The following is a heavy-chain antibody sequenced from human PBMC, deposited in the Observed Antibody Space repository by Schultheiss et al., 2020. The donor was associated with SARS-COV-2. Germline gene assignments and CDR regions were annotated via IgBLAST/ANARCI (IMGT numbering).Heavy chain of an antibody. V-gene: IGHV3-30*04. J-gene: IGHJ6*04. CDR3: ARSPMVRGVILYDYYYYGIDV. CDR2: ISYDGSNK. CDR1: GFTFSTYA. Sequence: GESLKISCAAPGFTFSTYALHWVRQAPGKGLEWVAVISYDGSNKYYADSVKGRFTISRDNSKNTLYLQMNSLRAEDTAVYYCARSPMVRGVILYDYYYYGIDVWGEGATVTVSS. D-gene: IGHD3-10*01.